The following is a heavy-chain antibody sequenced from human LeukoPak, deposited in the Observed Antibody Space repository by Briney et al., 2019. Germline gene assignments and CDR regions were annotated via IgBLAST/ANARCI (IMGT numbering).Heavy chain of an antibody. J-gene: IGHJ3*02. CDR1: GFTFSSYA. Sequence: SGGSLRLSCAASGFTFSSYAMSWVRQAPGKGLEWVSAISGSGGSTYYADSVKGRFTISRDNAKNSLYLQMNSLRAEDTAVYYCARVVVIGAFDIWGQGTMVTVSS. D-gene: IGHD3-22*01. CDR3: ARVVVIGAFDI. CDR2: ISGSGGST. V-gene: IGHV3-23*01.